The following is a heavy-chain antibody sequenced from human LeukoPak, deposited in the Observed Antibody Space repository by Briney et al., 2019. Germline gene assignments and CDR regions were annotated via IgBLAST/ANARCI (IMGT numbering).Heavy chain of an antibody. CDR3: ARDAGVTTVYGWFDP. Sequence: SETLSLTXTVSGGSISSGSYYWSWIWQPAGKGLEWIGRIYTSGSTNYNPSLKSRVTISVDTSKNQFSLKLSSVTAADTAVYYCARDAGVTTVYGWFDPWGQGTLVTVSS. CDR2: IYTSGST. CDR1: GGSISSGSYY. V-gene: IGHV4-61*02. D-gene: IGHD4-11*01. J-gene: IGHJ5*02.